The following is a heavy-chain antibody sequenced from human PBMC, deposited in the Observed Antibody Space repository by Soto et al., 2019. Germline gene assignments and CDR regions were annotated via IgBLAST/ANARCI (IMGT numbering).Heavy chain of an antibody. Sequence: EVQLLESGGSLVQPGGSLRLSCAASGFIFSHYAMTWVRQAPGKGLEWVSTISASESSTYYADSVKGRFTVSRDNSRNTLYLQMNSLRAEDTAVYYCAKKYSYGSGTYLFHFDYWGQGTLVTVSS. CDR1: GFIFSHYA. D-gene: IGHD3-10*01. J-gene: IGHJ4*02. V-gene: IGHV3-23*01. CDR3: AKKYSYGSGTYLFHFDY. CDR2: ISASESST.